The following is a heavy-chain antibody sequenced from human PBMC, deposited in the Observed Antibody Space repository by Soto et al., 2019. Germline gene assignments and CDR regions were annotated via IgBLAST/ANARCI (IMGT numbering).Heavy chain of an antibody. Sequence: GASVKVSGKASGGTFSSYAISWVRQAPGQGLEWMGGIIPIFGTANYAQKFQGRVTITADESTSTAYMELSSLRSEDTAVYYCARNYYDSSGYYFFFDYWGQGTLVTVSS. CDR1: GGTFSSYA. V-gene: IGHV1-69*13. J-gene: IGHJ4*02. CDR2: IIPIFGTA. D-gene: IGHD3-22*01. CDR3: ARNYYDSSGYYFFFDY.